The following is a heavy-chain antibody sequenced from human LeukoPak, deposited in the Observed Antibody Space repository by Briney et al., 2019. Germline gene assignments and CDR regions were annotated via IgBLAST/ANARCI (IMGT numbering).Heavy chain of an antibody. Sequence: GGSLRLSCVGSGFTFSSYAMHWVRQAPGKGLEWVSYISSSGSTIYYADSVRGRFTISRDNAKNSLYLQMNSLRAEDTATYFCARHLRGVRGTFDYWGQGTLVTVSS. CDR2: ISSSGSTI. D-gene: IGHD3-10*01. V-gene: IGHV3-48*03. CDR3: ARHLRGVRGTFDY. J-gene: IGHJ4*02. CDR1: GFTFSSYA.